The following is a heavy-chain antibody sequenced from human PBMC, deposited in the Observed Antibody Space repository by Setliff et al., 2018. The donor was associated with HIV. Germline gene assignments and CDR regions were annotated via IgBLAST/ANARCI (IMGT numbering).Heavy chain of an antibody. V-gene: IGHV4-4*02. D-gene: IGHD6-6*01. CDR3: ARGSDLAARVYFDY. CDR1: GGSISRSNW. J-gene: IGHJ4*02. Sequence: SETLSLTCTVSGGSISRSNWWSWVRQPPGKGLEWIGEIYHSGSTKYNPSLKSRVTISVDKSKNHFSLNLNSVTAADTAVYYCARGSDLAARVYFDYWGQGTLVTVSS. CDR2: IYHSGST.